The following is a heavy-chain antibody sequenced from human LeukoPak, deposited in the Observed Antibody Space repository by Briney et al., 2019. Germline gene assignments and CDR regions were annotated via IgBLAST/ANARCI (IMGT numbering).Heavy chain of an antibody. D-gene: IGHD2/OR15-2a*01. Sequence: SGGSLRLSCAASGFTVSSNYMNWVRQAPGKGLEWVSSISSSSDYIYYADSVKGRFTISRDNAKNSLYLQMKSLRAEDTAVYYCARGKTSQNIVTRKTYNWFDPWGQGTLVTVSS. CDR1: GFTVSSNY. CDR3: ARGKTSQNIVTRKTYNWFDP. CDR2: ISSSSDYI. J-gene: IGHJ5*02. V-gene: IGHV3-21*01.